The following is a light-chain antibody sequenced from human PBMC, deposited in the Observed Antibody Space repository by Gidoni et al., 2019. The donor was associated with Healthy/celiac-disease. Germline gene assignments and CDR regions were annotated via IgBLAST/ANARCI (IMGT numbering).Light chain of an antibody. CDR1: KSVSSN. CDR2: GAT. CDR3: QQYNNWRT. V-gene: IGKV3-15*01. J-gene: IGKJ1*01. Sequence: DIVLTQPQATLSVSPGERATLSCWASKSVSSNLAWYQQKPGQAHRLLIYGATTRATGIPARFSGSGSGTEFTLTISSLQSEDFAVYYCQQYNNWRTFGQGTKVEIK.